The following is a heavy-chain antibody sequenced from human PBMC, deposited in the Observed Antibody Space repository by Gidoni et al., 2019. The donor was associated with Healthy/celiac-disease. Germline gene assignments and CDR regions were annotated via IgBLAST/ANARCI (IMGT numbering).Heavy chain of an antibody. CDR2: IYYSGST. V-gene: IGHV4-30-4*01. CDR1: GASISSGDYY. Sequence: QVQLQQSCPVLVKPSQTLSLTCTVPGASISSGDYYWSWIRQPPGKGLEWIGYIYYSGSTYYNPSLKSRVTISVDTSKNQFSLKLSSVTAADTAVYYCARYYGFNNWFDPWGQGTLVTVSS. J-gene: IGHJ5*02. D-gene: IGHD3-10*01. CDR3: ARYYGFNNWFDP.